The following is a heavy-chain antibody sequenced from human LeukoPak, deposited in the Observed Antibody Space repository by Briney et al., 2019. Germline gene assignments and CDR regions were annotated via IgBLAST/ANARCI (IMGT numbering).Heavy chain of an antibody. Sequence: GGSLRLSCAASGFTFSSYTMNWVRQAPGKGLEWVSYISSSSSYIYYADSVKGRFTISRDNAENSLYLQMNSLRAEDTAVYYRARSSEGYSSGGGCYYGMDVWGQGTTVTVSS. V-gene: IGHV3-21*01. CDR2: ISSSSSYI. CDR1: GFTFSSYT. CDR3: ARSSEGYSSGGGCYYGMDV. D-gene: IGHD2-15*01. J-gene: IGHJ6*01.